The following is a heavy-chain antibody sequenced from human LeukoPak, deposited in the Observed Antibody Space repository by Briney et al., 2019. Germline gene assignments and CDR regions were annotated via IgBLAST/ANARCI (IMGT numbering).Heavy chain of an antibody. J-gene: IGHJ4*02. CDR3: AKDVFRWAFDY. D-gene: IGHD5-24*01. CDR2: IKQDGSEK. V-gene: IGHV3-7*03. CDR1: GFTFSSYW. Sequence: GGSLRLSCAASGFTFSSYWMSWVRQAPGKGLEWVANIKQDGSEKYYVDSVKGRFTISRDNAKNSLYLQMNSLRVEDTAIYYCAKDVFRWAFDYWGQGSLVTVSS.